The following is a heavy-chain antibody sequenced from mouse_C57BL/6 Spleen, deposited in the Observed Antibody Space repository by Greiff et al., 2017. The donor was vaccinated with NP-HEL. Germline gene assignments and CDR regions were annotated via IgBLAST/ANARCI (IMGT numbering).Heavy chain of an antibody. CDR3: ARSYYGSSYEGFAY. V-gene: IGHV1-54*01. D-gene: IGHD1-1*01. CDR1: GYAFTNYL. J-gene: IGHJ3*01. Sequence: QVQLKESGAELVRPGTSVKVSCKASGYAFTNYLIEWVKQRHGQGLEWIGVINPGSGGTNYNEKFKGKATLTADKSSSTAYMQLSSLTSEDSAVYFFARSYYGSSYEGFAYWGQGTLVTVSA. CDR2: INPGSGGT.